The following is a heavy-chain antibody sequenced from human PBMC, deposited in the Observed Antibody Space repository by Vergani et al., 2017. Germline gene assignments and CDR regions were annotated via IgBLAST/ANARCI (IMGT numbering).Heavy chain of an antibody. V-gene: IGHV1-69*04. CDR1: GGTLSTYA. D-gene: IGHD5-18*01. Sequence: VQLVQSGAEVKKPGSSVKVSCKASGGTLSTYAISGVRQAPVQGSGWMGRLIPILCIANYAQKFQGRVTITADKSTSTAYLGLSSLRSEDTAVYYCAKDKGWIHDYWGQGTLVTVSS. CDR3: AKDKGWIHDY. J-gene: IGHJ4*02. CDR2: LIPILCIA.